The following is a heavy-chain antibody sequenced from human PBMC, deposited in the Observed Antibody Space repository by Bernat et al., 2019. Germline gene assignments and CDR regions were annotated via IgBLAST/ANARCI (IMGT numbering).Heavy chain of an antibody. CDR1: GGTFSSYA. D-gene: IGHD5-18*01. J-gene: IGHJ6*02. Sequence: QVQLVQSGAEVKKPGPSVKVSCKASGGTFSSYAISWVRQAPGQGLEWMGGIIPIFGTANYAQKFQGRVTITADKSTSTAYMELSSLRSEDTAVYYCARDSGSSDGPYYSYGMDVWGQGTTVTVSS. CDR2: IIPIFGTA. CDR3: ARDSGSSDGPYYSYGMDV. V-gene: IGHV1-69*06.